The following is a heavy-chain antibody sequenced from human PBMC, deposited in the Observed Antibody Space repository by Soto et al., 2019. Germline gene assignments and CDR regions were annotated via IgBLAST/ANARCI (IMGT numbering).Heavy chain of an antibody. CDR2: IYYSGST. D-gene: IGHD3-3*01. J-gene: IGHJ4*02. CDR3: ASLPTGITIFGVPYYFDY. CDR1: GGSISSSSYY. Sequence: KPSETLSLTCTVSGGSISSSSYYWGWIRQPPGKGLEWIGSIYYSGSTYYTPSLKSRVTISVDTSKNQFSLKLSSVTAADTAVYYCASLPTGITIFGVPYYFDYWGQGTLVTVS. V-gene: IGHV4-39*01.